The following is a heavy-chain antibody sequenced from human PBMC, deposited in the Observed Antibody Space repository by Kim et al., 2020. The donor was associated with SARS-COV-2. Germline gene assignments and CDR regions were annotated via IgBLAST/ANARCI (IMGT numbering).Heavy chain of an antibody. CDR3: ARGGSSWYEDSDY. J-gene: IGHJ4*02. D-gene: IGHD6-13*01. CDR1: GFTVSSNY. Sequence: GGSLRLSFAASGFTVSSNYMSWVRQAPGKGLEWVSVIYSGGSTYYADSVKGRFTISRDNSKNTLYLQMNSLRAEDTAVYYCARGGSSWYEDSDYWGQGTLVTVSS. CDR2: IYSGGST. V-gene: IGHV3-53*01.